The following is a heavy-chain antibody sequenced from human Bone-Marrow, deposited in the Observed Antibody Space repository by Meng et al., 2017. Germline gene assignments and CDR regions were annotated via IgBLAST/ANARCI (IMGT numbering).Heavy chain of an antibody. CDR1: GGSTSSSNW. V-gene: IGHV4-4*02. Sequence: GVVKTSGPLPVTSAGSGGSTSSSNWWSGVRQPPGKGLEWIGGIYHSGGTKNNPSPKSRVTISVDNSQNQFSPKLSSVTAADTAVYYCARKGVTPRGNWFDPWGQGTLVTVSS. D-gene: IGHD2-21*02. J-gene: IGHJ5*02. CDR2: IYHSGGT. CDR3: ARKGVTPRGNWFDP.